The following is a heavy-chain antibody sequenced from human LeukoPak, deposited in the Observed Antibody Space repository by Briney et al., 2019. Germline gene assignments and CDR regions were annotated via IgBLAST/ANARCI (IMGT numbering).Heavy chain of an antibody. Sequence: GGSLRLSCAASGFTFSSYAMSWVRQAPGKGLEWVSAISGSGGSTYYADSVKGRFTISRDNSKNTLYLQMNSLRAEDTAVYYCAKDLRRAVAGTIDYWGQGTLVTVSP. CDR3: AKDLRRAVAGTIDY. D-gene: IGHD6-19*01. V-gene: IGHV3-23*01. J-gene: IGHJ4*02. CDR2: ISGSGGST. CDR1: GFTFSSYA.